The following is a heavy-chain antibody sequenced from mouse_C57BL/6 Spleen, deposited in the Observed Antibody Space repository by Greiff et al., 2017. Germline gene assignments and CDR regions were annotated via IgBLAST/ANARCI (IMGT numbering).Heavy chain of an antibody. CDR3: ARDYCYDDYARDY. D-gene: IGHD2-12*01. J-gene: IGHJ4*01. CDR1: GYTFTDHT. V-gene: IGHV1-78*01. CDR2: INPRGGST. Sequence: VQLQQSDAELVKPGASVKISCTASGYTFTDHTIPWMKQRPEQGLEWIGTINPRGGSTKYNEKFKGQDTLTADKSSSTAYMQLNSLTSEDSAVYYCARDYCYDDYARDYWGQGTSVTVSA.